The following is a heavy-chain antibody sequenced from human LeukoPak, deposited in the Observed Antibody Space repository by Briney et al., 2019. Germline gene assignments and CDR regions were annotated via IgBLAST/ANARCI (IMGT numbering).Heavy chain of an antibody. CDR1: GGSFSGYY. J-gene: IGHJ6*03. CDR2: INHSGST. Sequence: PSETLSLTCAVYGGSFSGYYWSWIRQPPGKGLEWIGEINHSGSTNYNPSLKSRVTISVDTSKNQFSLKLSSVTAADTAVYYCARDSSSWYYYYYMDVWGKGTTVTISS. D-gene: IGHD6-13*01. CDR3: ARDSSSWYYYYYMDV. V-gene: IGHV4-34*01.